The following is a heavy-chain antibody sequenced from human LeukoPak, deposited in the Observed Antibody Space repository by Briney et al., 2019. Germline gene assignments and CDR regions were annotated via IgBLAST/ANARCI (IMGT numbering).Heavy chain of an antibody. CDR2: IYPGDSDT. CDR3: ARRDYDFWSGHYYFDY. V-gene: IGHV5-51*01. CDR1: GYSFTSYW. Sequence: GESLKISCKGSGYSFTSYWIGWVRQMPGKGLEWMGIIYPGDSDTRYSPSFQGQVTISADKSISTAYLQWSSLKASDTAMYYCARRDYDFWSGHYYFDYRGQGTLVTVSS. D-gene: IGHD3-3*01. J-gene: IGHJ4*02.